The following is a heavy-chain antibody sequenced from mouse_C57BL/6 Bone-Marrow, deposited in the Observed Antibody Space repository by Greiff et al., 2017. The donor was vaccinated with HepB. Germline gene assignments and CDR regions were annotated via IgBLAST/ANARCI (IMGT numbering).Heavy chain of an antibody. CDR2: IYPGSGST. V-gene: IGHV1-55*01. CDR3: ARRRYYYGSSYGY. Sequence: QVQLQQPGAELVKPGASVKMSCKASGYTFTSYWITWVKQRPGQGLEWIGDIYPGSGSTNYNEKFKSKATLTVDTSSSTAYMQLSSLTSEDSAVYYWARRRYYYGSSYGYWGQGTTLTVSS. J-gene: IGHJ2*01. CDR1: GYTFTSYW. D-gene: IGHD1-1*01.